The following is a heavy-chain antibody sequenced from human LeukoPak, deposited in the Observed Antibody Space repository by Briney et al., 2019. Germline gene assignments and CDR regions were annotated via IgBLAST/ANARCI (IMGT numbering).Heavy chain of an antibody. CDR1: GFTFSSYW. Sequence: GGSLRLSCAVSGFTFSSYWMHWVRQAPGKGLVWVSRISSDGSGTSYADSVKGRFTISRDNAKNTLYLQMNSLRAEDTAVYYCARRSPNYYFDYWGQGTPVTVSS. CDR2: ISSDGSGT. V-gene: IGHV3-74*01. J-gene: IGHJ4*02. CDR3: ARRSPNYYFDY.